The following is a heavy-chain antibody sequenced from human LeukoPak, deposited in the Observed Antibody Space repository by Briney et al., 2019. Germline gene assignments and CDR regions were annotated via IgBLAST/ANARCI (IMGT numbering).Heavy chain of an antibody. CDR3: AKDHRRITMIVVAQGPGYFDY. CDR1: GFTFSSYA. J-gene: IGHJ4*02. Sequence: PGGSLRLSCAASGFTFSSYAMSWVRQAPGKGLEWVSAISGSGGSTYYADSVKGRFTISRDNSKNTLYLQMNSLRAEDTAVYYCAKDHRRITMIVVAQGPGYFDYWGQGTLVTVSS. CDR2: ISGSGGST. V-gene: IGHV3-23*01. D-gene: IGHD3-22*01.